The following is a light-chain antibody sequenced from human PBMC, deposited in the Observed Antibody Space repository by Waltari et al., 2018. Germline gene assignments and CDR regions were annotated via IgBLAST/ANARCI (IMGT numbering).Light chain of an antibody. V-gene: IGLV3-21*04. CDR1: SVGSKS. CDR2: YDG. J-gene: IGLJ3*02. CDR3: QVWDGTGDQGDWV. Sequence: SYVLTQPPSVSVAPGKTAMITCGGNSVGSKSVHWYQQKAGQAPVLVIFYDGDRPSGIPERFSGSNSGNTATLTISRVEAGDEADYYCQVWDGTGDQGDWVFGGGTKLTVL.